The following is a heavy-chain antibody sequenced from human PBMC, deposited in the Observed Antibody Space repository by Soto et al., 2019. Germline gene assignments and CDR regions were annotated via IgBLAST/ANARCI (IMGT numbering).Heavy chain of an antibody. CDR2: IYDTGISGYTPST. CDR1: GGALTSSY. CDR3: ARGEDAFFYYGLDV. V-gene: IGHV4-59*01. Sequence: SETLSLTCTVSGGALTSSYWRWVRRPPGKGLEWIAYIYDTGISGYTPSTSYNPSLKSRVTMSVDTSKSQFSLKLTSVTAADTAVYYCARGEDAFFYYGLDVWGQGITVTVSS. J-gene: IGHJ6*02.